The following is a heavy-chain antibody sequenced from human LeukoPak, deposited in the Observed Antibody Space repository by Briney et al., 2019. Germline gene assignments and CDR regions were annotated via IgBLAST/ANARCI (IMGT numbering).Heavy chain of an antibody. CDR3: ARDPYSGNYGAYYYYYMDV. CDR2: ITSSSSYI. Sequence: PGGSLRLSCAASGLTVSSNYMSWVRQAPGMGLEWASSITSSSSYIYYADSVKGRFTISRDNAKNSLYLQMDSLRVEDTAVYYCARDPYSGNYGAYYYYYMDVWGKGTTVTISS. CDR1: GLTVSSNY. D-gene: IGHD1-26*01. J-gene: IGHJ6*03. V-gene: IGHV3-21*06.